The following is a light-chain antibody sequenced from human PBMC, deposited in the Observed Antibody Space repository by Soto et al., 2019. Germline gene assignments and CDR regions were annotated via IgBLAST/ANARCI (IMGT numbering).Light chain of an antibody. CDR2: YDD. CDR1: RSNVGDNA. V-gene: IGLV1-36*01. Sequence: QSVLTQPPSLSGAPRQRVTISCSGSRSNVGDNAVNWYQQLPGKAPRLLMYYDDLLPSGVSDRFSGSKSGTSASLAISGLQSEDEADYYCEAWDDSLNAWVFGGGTKLTVL. J-gene: IGLJ3*02. CDR3: EAWDDSLNAWV.